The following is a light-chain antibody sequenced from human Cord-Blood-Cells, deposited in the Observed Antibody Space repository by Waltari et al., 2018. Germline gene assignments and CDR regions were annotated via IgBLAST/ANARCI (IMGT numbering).Light chain of an antibody. Sequence: EIVLTQSPATLSLSPGERATLPCRASQSVSRYLAWYQQKPGQAPRLLIYDASNRATGSPARFSGSGSGTDFTLTISSLEPEDFAVYYCQQRSNWWTFGQGTKVEIK. V-gene: IGKV3-11*01. CDR3: QQRSNWWT. CDR1: QSVSRY. CDR2: DAS. J-gene: IGKJ1*01.